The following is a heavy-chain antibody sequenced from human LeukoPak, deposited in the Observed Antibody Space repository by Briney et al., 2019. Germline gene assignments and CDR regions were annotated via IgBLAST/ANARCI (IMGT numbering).Heavy chain of an antibody. Sequence: PGGSLRLSCAASGFTFSSYSMNWVRQAPGKGLEWVSSISSSSSYIYYADSVKGRFTISRDNAKNSLYLQMNSLRAEDMAVYYCARDVDTAMVTPFDYWGQGTLVTVSS. CDR3: ARDVDTAMVTPFDY. J-gene: IGHJ4*02. D-gene: IGHD5-18*01. CDR1: GFTFSSYS. V-gene: IGHV3-21*01. CDR2: ISSSSSYI.